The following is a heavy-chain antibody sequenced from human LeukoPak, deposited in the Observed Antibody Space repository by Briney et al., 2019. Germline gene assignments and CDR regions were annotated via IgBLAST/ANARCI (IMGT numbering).Heavy chain of an antibody. V-gene: IGHV4-4*07. CDR2: IYTSGST. J-gene: IGHJ4*02. CDR1: GGSISSYY. CDR3: TRGWKTYDFLSSSPRGYFDY. D-gene: IGHD3-3*01. Sequence: SETLSLTCTVSGGSISSYYWSWIRRPAGKGLEWVGRIYTSGSTNYNPSLKSRVTMSVDTSKNQFSLNLTSVTAADTAIYYCTRGWKTYDFLSSSPRGYFDYWSQGTLVTVSS.